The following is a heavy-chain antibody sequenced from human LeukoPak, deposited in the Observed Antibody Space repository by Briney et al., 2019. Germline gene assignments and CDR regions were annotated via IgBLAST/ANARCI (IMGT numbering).Heavy chain of an antibody. CDR3: ARGGHQYSYDRGAHYY. CDR1: GGSISSGDHY. D-gene: IGHD5-18*01. V-gene: IGHV4-31*03. CDR2: IYYSGST. Sequence: SQTLSLTCTVSGGSISSGDHYWSWIRQHPGKGLEWIGYIYYSGSTYYNPSLKSRVTISVDTSKNQFSLKLSSVTAADTAVYYCARGGHQYSYDRGAHYYWGQGTLVTVSS. J-gene: IGHJ4*02.